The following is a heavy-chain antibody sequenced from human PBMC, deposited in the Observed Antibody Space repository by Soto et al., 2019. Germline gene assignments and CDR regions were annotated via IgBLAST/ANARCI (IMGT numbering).Heavy chain of an antibody. CDR2: ISYDGSNK. CDR3: ATKYGGDAYIDY. CDR1: GFTFSAYA. D-gene: IGHD4-17*01. Sequence: GGSLRLSCAASGFTFSAYAMHWVRQAPGKGLEWVALISYDGSNKYYADSVKGRFTISRDNSKNTLYLQMNSLRAEDTAVYYCATKYGGDAYIDYWGQGTLVTVSS. V-gene: IGHV3-30-3*01. J-gene: IGHJ4*02.